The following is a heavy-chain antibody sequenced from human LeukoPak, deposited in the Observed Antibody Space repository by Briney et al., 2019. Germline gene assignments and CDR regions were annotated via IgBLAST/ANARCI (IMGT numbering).Heavy chain of an antibody. CDR1: GGSFSGYY. CDR2: INHSGST. J-gene: IGHJ3*02. D-gene: IGHD6-19*01. V-gene: IGHV4-34*01. Sequence: PSETLPLTCAVYGGSFSGYYWSWIRQPPGKGLEWIGEINHSGSTNYNPSLKSRVTISVDTSKNQFSLKLSTVTAADTAVYYCARPRRAVAGRAFDIWGQGTMVTVSS. CDR3: ARPRRAVAGRAFDI.